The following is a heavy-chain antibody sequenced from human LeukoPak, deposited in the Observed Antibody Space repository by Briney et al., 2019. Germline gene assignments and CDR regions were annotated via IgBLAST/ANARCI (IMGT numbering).Heavy chain of an antibody. D-gene: IGHD2-8*02. J-gene: IGHJ6*02. Sequence: GRSLRLSCAASGFTFSTYAMHWVRQAPGKGLEWVAVISYDGSNKYYADSVKGRFTISRDNSKNTLYLQMNSLRAEDAAVYHCTRVQAGRSGLMDVWGRGTTVTVSS. V-gene: IGHV3-30-3*01. CDR2: ISYDGSNK. CDR1: GFTFSTYA. CDR3: TRVQAGRSGLMDV.